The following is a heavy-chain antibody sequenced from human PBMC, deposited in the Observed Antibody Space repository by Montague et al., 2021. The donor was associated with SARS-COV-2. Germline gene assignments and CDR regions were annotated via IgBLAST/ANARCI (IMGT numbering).Heavy chain of an antibody. Sequence: CAISGDSVSTNSGTWNWVRLSPSRGLEWLGRTYYRSEWYSDYSVSVKSRISINPDTSKNQFSLQLYSVTPEDTAVYYCARAERGYCGDGNCYQYFFNYWGQGTLVTVSS. CDR2: TYYRSEWYS. V-gene: IGHV6-1*01. D-gene: IGHD2-15*01. J-gene: IGHJ4*02. CDR1: GDSVSTNSGT. CDR3: ARAERGYCGDGNCYQYFFNY.